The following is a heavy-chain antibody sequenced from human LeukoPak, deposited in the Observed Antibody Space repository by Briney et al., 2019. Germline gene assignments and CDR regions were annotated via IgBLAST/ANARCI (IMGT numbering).Heavy chain of an antibody. CDR1: GFTFNRCW. D-gene: IGHD2-21*02. Sequence: GGSLRLSCVVSGFTFNRCWMNWVRQAPGKGLEWVAHINPDGRDTYYVDSVKGRFTISRDNAQNSMYLQMNSLRVEDTAVYYCTSWGDTTAEYFQRWGQGTLVTASS. J-gene: IGHJ1*01. CDR2: INPDGRDT. V-gene: IGHV3-7*01. CDR3: TSWGDTTAEYFQR.